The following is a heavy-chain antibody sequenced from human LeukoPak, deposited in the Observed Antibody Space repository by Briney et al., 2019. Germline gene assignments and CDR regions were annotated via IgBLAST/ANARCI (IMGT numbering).Heavy chain of an antibody. D-gene: IGHD7-27*01. V-gene: IGHV3-15*07. J-gene: IGHJ4*02. Sequence: PGGSLRLSCAASGFIVTNAWMNWVRQAPGKGLEWVGRIKSKTDGETTDFGAPVKGRFAISRDDSKNTMYLHMNSLRTEDTAVYYCTTGNWGPYWGQGTLVTVSS. CDR1: GFIVTNAW. CDR3: TTGNWGPY. CDR2: IKSKTDGETT.